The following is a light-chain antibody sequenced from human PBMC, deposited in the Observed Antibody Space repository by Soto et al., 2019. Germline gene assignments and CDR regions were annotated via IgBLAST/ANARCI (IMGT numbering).Light chain of an antibody. Sequence: QSALTQPASVYGSPGQSITISCTGTSSDVGGYNYVSWYQQHPVKAPKLMIYDDTNRPSGISDRFSGSKSGNTASLTISGLQAEDEADYYCSSYTSSSTPYVFGTGTKLTVL. V-gene: IGLV2-14*01. CDR1: SSDVGGYNY. CDR2: DDT. J-gene: IGLJ1*01. CDR3: SSYTSSSTPYV.